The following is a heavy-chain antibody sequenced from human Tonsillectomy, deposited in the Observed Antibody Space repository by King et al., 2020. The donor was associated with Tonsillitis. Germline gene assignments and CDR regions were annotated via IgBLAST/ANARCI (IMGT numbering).Heavy chain of an antibody. CDR2: INDSGSNK. J-gene: IGHJ2*01. CDR3: AKGPIASAPHWYFDL. Sequence: EVQLVESGGGLVQPGGSLRLSCEGSGFTFSDYAMSWVRQGPGKGLECVSSINDSGSNKYNADSAKGRFTISRDNSKNTLYLQMDSLRDEDTAVYYCAKGPIASAPHWYFDLWGRGTLVTVSS. D-gene: IGHD6-13*01. V-gene: IGHV3-23*04. CDR1: GFTFSDYA.